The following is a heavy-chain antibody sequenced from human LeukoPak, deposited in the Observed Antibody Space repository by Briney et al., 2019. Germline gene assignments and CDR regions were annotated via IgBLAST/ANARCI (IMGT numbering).Heavy chain of an antibody. Sequence: SQTLSLTCTVSGGSISSGSYYWSWIRQTAGKGLEWIGRIYTSGSTNYNPSLKSRVTISVDTSKNQFSLKLSSVTAADTAVYYCARDGVIPAAKIYYYYYYMDVWGKGATVTVSS. CDR2: IYTSGST. J-gene: IGHJ6*03. CDR3: ARDGVIPAAKIYYYYYYMDV. D-gene: IGHD2-2*01. CDR1: GGSISSGSYY. V-gene: IGHV4-61*02.